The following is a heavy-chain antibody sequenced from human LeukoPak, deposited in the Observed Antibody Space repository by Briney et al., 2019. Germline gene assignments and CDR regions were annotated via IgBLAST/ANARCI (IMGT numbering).Heavy chain of an antibody. CDR3: ARDSSGHTRDY. CDR1: GYSISSGYY. J-gene: IGHJ4*02. D-gene: IGHD6-19*01. CDR2: IYHSGST. V-gene: IGHV4-38-2*02. Sequence: PSETLSLTCTVSGYSISSGYYWGWIRQPPGKGLEWIGSIYHSGSTYYNPSLKSRVTISVDTSKNQFSLKLSSVTAADTAVYYCARDSSGHTRDYWGQGTLVTVSS.